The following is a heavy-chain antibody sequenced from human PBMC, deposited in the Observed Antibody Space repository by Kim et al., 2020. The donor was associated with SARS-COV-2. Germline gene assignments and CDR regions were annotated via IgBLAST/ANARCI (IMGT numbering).Heavy chain of an antibody. CDR1: GGSISSSNW. Sequence: SETLSLTCAVSGGSISSSNWWSWVRQPPGKGLEWIGEIYHSGSTNYNPSLKSRVTISVDKSKNQFSLKLSSVTTADTAVYYCASQTFGVVIDRWFDPWGQGTLVTVSS. CDR3: ASQTFGVVIDRWFDP. V-gene: IGHV4-4*02. CDR2: IYHSGST. J-gene: IGHJ5*02. D-gene: IGHD3-3*01.